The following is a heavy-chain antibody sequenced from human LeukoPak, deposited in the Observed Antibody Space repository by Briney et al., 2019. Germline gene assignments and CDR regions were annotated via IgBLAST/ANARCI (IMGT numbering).Heavy chain of an antibody. J-gene: IGHJ6*02. CDR1: GFTFSSYA. Sequence: GGSLRLSCAASGFTFSSYAMSWVRQAPGNGLEWVSAISGSGGSTYYADSVKGRFTISRDNSKNTLYLQMNSLRAEDTAVYYCAKGGPQLVNYYGMDVWGQGTTVTVSS. CDR2: ISGSGGST. CDR3: AKGGPQLVNYYGMDV. V-gene: IGHV3-23*01. D-gene: IGHD6-6*01.